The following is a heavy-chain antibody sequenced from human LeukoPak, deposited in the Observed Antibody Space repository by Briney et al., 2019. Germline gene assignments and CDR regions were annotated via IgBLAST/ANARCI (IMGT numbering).Heavy chain of an antibody. CDR1: GFTFSSYS. CDR3: ARESRSSGWSGGGDLGLGY. J-gene: IGHJ4*02. V-gene: IGHV3-21*01. CDR2: ISSSSSYI. D-gene: IGHD6-19*01. Sequence: GGSLRLSCAASGFTFSSYSMNWVRQAPGKGLEWVSSISSSSSYIYYADSVKSRFTISRDNAKNSLYLQMNSLRAEDTAVYYCARESRSSGWSGGGDLGLGYWGQGTLVTVSS.